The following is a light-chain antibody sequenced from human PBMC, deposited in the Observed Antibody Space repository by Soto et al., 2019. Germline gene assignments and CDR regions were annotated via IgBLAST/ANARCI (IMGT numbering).Light chain of an antibody. CDR2: EVT. J-gene: IGLJ1*01. CDR3: SSYTSTSPV. CDR1: SSDGDDYKD. Sequence: QSALTQPASVSGSPGQSITISCTGISSDGDDYKDVSWYQQHPGKAPKLMIYEVTYRPSGVSNRFSGSKSGNTSSLTISGRQAEAEADYYCSSYTSTSPVFGTGTKLTVL. V-gene: IGLV2-14*01.